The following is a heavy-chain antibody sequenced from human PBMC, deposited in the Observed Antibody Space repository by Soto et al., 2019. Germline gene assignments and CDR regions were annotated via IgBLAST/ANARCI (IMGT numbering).Heavy chain of an antibody. Sequence: GASVKVSCKASGYTFTSYGISWVRQAPGQGLEWMGWISAYNGNTNYAQKLQGRVTMTTDTSTSTAYMELRSLRSDDTAVYYCARKSDSSSWYGQDYYGMDVWGQGTTVTVSS. D-gene: IGHD6-13*01. V-gene: IGHV1-18*04. CDR3: ARKSDSSSWYGQDYYGMDV. CDR2: ISAYNGNT. CDR1: GYTFTSYG. J-gene: IGHJ6*02.